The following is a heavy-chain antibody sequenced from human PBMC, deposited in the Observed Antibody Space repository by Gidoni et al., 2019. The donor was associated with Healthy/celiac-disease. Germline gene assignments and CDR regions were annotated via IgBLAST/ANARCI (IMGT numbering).Heavy chain of an antibody. CDR2: IYYSGST. D-gene: IGHD6-25*01. CDR3: AREVGYRASWFDP. CDR1: GGPLSSGDYY. Sequence: QVQLQESGPGLVKPSQTLSLTCTVSGGPLSSGDYYWSLIRQPPGKGLEWIGYIYYSGSTYYNPSLKSRVTIAVDTSKNQFSLKLSSVTAADTAVYYCAREVGYRASWFDPWGQGTLVTVSS. J-gene: IGHJ5*02. V-gene: IGHV4-30-4*01.